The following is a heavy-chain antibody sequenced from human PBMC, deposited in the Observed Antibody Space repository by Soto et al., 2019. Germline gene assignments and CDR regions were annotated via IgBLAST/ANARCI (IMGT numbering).Heavy chain of an antibody. CDR1: GGSISSGGYY. J-gene: IGHJ4*02. CDR3: ARSLSRDSSGYPQFDY. Sequence: SETLSLTCTVSGGSISSGGYYWSWIRQHPGKGLEWIGYIYYSGSTYYNPSLKSRVTISVDTSKNQLSLKLSSVTAADTAVYYCARSLSRDSSGYPQFDYWGQGTLVTVSS. V-gene: IGHV4-31*03. CDR2: IYYSGST. D-gene: IGHD3-22*01.